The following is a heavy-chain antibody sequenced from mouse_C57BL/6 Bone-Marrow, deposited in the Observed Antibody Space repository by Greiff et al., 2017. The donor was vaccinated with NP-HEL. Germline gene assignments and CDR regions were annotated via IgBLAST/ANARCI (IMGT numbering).Heavy chain of an antibody. V-gene: IGHV1-4*01. D-gene: IGHD1-1*01. J-gene: IGHJ4*01. CDR1: GYTFTSYT. CDR2: INPSSGYT. CDR3: ASLVYYGSSYDYAMDY. Sequence: VQLQQSGAELARPGASVKMSCKASGYTFTSYTMHWVKPRPGPGLEWIGYINPSSGYTKYNKKFKDKATLPADKSSSTAYMQLSSLPAGDPAFYYSASLVYYGSSYDYAMDYWGQGTSVTVSS.